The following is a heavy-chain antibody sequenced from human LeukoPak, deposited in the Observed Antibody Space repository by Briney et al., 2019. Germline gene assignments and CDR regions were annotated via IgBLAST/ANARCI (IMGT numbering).Heavy chain of an antibody. J-gene: IGHJ5*02. CDR3: ATLNRPGIAAAGSPFDP. V-gene: IGHV5-51*01. D-gene: IGHD6-13*01. CDR2: IYPGDSDT. CDR1: GYSFTSYW. Sequence: PGESLKISCKGSGYSFTSYWIGWVRQMPGKGLEWMGMIYPGDSDTRYSPSFQGQVTISADKSISTAYLQWSSLKASDTAIYYCATLNRPGIAAAGSPFDPWGQGTLVTVSS.